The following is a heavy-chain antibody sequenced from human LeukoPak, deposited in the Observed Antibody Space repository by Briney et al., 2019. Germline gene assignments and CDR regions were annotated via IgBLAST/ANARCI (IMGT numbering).Heavy chain of an antibody. V-gene: IGHV4-39*07. D-gene: IGHD5-12*01. CDR1: GGSISSSSYY. Sequence: PSETLSLTCTVSGGSISSSSYYWGWIRQPPGKGLEWIGSIYHSGSTYYNPSLKSRVTISVDTSKNQFSLKLSSVTAADTAVYYCAGIYSGYDFLQWGQGTLVTVSS. J-gene: IGHJ4*02. CDR2: IYHSGST. CDR3: AGIYSGYDFLQ.